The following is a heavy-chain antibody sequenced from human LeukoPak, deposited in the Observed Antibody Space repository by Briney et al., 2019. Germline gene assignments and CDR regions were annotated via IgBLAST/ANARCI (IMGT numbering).Heavy chain of an antibody. Sequence: ASVKVSCKASGYTFTGCYMHWVRQAPGQGLEWMGWINPNSGGTNYAQKFQGRVTMTRDTSISTAYMELSRLRSDDTAVYYCASVRGYCSGGSCYPDAFDIWGQGTMVTVSS. V-gene: IGHV1-2*02. CDR3: ASVRGYCSGGSCYPDAFDI. CDR2: INPNSGGT. D-gene: IGHD2-15*01. J-gene: IGHJ3*02. CDR1: GYTFTGCY.